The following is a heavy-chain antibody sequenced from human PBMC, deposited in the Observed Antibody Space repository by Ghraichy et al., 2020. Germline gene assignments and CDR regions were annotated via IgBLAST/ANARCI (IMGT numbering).Heavy chain of an antibody. V-gene: IGHV3-30*18. D-gene: IGHD1-26*01. CDR1: GFTFSSYG. J-gene: IGHJ4*02. CDR2: ISYDGSNK. CDR3: AKDRGDY. Sequence: GGSLRLSCAASGFTFSSYGMHWVRQAPGKGLEWVAVISYDGSNKYYADSVKGRFTISRDNSKNTLYLQMNSLRAEDTAVYYCAKDRGDYWGQGTLVTVSS.